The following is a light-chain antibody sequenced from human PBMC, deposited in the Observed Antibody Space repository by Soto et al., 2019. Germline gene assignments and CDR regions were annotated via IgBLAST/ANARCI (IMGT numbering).Light chain of an antibody. V-gene: IGKV3-20*01. Sequence: EIVLTQSPGTLSSSPGERATLSCRASQSVSSSYLAWYQQKPGQAPRLLIYAASSSATGIPDRFSGSGSGTDFTLTISRLEPEDFAVYYCQQYGISSWTFGQGTKVEIK. J-gene: IGKJ1*01. CDR3: QQYGISSWT. CDR2: AAS. CDR1: QSVSSSY.